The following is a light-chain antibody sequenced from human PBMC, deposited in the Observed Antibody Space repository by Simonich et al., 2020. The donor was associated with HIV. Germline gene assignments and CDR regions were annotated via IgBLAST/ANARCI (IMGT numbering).Light chain of an antibody. V-gene: IGKV1-33*01. Sequence: DIQMTQSPSSLSASVGDSVTITCQASQEISNYLNWYQQKPGKAPKLLIYDSSNLETGVPSRFSGSGSGTDFTFTISSLQPEDIATYYCQQLNSYPRALTFGGGTKVEIK. CDR3: QQLNSYPRALT. CDR1: QEISNY. CDR2: DSS. J-gene: IGKJ4*01.